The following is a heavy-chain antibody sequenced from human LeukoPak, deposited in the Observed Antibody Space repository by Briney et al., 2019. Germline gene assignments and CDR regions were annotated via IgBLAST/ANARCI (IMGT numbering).Heavy chain of an antibody. V-gene: IGHV4-59*08. CDR2: IYYSGST. J-gene: IGHJ4*02. D-gene: IGHD4-17*01. CDR3: AGTTVSHFDY. CDR1: GGSISSYY. Sequence: PSETLSLTCTVSGGSISSYYWSWIRQPPGKGLEWIGYIYYSGSTNYNPSLKSRVTISVDTSKNQFSLKLSSVTAADTAVYYCAGTTVSHFDYWGQGTLVTVAS.